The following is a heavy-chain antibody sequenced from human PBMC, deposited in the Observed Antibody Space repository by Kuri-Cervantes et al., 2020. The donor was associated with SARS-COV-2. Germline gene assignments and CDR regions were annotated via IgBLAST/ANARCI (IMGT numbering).Heavy chain of an antibody. CDR2: ISGSGGST. D-gene: IGHD2-8*02. Sequence: LSLTCTVSGCSISTYYWSWVRQAPGKGLEWVSAISGSGGSTYYADSVKGRFTISRDNSKTTLYLQMNSLRAEDMAVYYCAKDRIDTGYYYYYYCMDVWGQGTTVTVSS. V-gene: IGHV3-23*01. CDR1: GCSISTYY. CDR3: AKDRIDTGYYYYYYCMDV. J-gene: IGHJ6*02.